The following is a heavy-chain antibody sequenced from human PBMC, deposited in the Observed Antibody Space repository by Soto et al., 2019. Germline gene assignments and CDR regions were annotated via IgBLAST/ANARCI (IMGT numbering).Heavy chain of an antibody. Sequence: QVQLVQSGAEVKKPGASVKVSCKASGYTFTDNGVSWMRQAPGQGLEWMGWINPHNGNTKYAQNFQGRVTMTTDTSTSTAYVELRSLRSDDTAMYYCARSSISGIFYYYYWGQGTLVTVSS. V-gene: IGHV1-18*01. J-gene: IGHJ4*02. CDR1: GYTFTDNG. D-gene: IGHD3-10*01. CDR3: ARSSISGIFYYYY. CDR2: INPHNGNT.